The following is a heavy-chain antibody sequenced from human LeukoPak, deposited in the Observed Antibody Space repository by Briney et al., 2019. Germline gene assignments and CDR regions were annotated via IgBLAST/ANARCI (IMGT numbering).Heavy chain of an antibody. J-gene: IGHJ3*02. CDR1: GGSISSGGYS. Sequence: SQTLSLTCAVSGGSISSGGYSWSWIRQPPGKGLEWIGYIYHSGSTYYNPSLKSRVTISVDTSKNQFSLKLSSVTAADTAVYYCARRLDCYDSSGYYIIHAFDIWGQGTMVTVSS. CDR3: ARRLDCYDSSGYYIIHAFDI. V-gene: IGHV4-30-2*03. CDR2: IYHSGST. D-gene: IGHD3-22*01.